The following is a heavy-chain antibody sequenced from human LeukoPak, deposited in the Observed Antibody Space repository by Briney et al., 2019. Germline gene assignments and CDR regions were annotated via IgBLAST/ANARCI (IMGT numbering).Heavy chain of an antibody. V-gene: IGHV4-34*01. CDR1: GGSFSGYY. D-gene: IGHD1-26*01. CDR2: INHSGST. J-gene: IGHJ4*02. Sequence: PSETLSLTCAVYGGSFSGYYWSWIRQPPGKGLEWIGEINHSGSTNYNPSLKSRVTISVDTSKNQFSLKLSSVTAAGTAVYYCARGSRELGYWGQGTLVTVSS. CDR3: ARGSRELGY.